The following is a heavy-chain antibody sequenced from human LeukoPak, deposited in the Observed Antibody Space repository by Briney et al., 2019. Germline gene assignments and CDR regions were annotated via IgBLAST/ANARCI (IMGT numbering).Heavy chain of an antibody. CDR2: ISGSGGST. CDR3: ARVGADWLFHHFDY. CDR1: GFTFSSYG. Sequence: GGSLRLSCAASGFTFSSYGMSWVRQAPGKGLEWVSAISGSGGSTYYADSVKGRFTISRDNSKNTLYLQMNSLRAEDTAVYYCARVGADWLFHHFDYWGQGTLVTVSS. D-gene: IGHD3-9*01. J-gene: IGHJ4*02. V-gene: IGHV3-23*01.